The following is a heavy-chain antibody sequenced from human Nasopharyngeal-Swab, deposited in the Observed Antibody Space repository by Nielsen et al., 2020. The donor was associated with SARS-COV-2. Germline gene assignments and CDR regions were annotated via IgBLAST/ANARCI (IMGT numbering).Heavy chain of an antibody. CDR1: GGSISNYY. CDR2: SYYSGST. Sequence: EALKTSWTVSGGSISNYYWSWIGQPQGKGLEWRGDSYYSGSTNYNPSLKSRVTISVDTSKNQFSLKLSSVTAADTAVYYCARLVSDSSGYYYPPYYCYYMDVWGKGTTVTVSS. V-gene: IGHV4-59*08. D-gene: IGHD3-22*01. J-gene: IGHJ6*03. CDR3: ARLVSDSSGYYYPPYYCYYMDV.